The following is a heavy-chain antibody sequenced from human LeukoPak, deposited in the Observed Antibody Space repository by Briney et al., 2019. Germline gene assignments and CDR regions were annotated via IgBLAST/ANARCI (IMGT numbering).Heavy chain of an antibody. J-gene: IGHJ4*02. V-gene: IGHV3-74*01. D-gene: IGHD6-13*01. CDR1: GFTFSSYW. CDR2: INTDGSST. CDR3: ARVSSSSWWALDY. Sequence: SGGSLRLSCAASGFTFSSYWMHWVRQALGKGLVWVSRINTDGSSTSYADSVKGRFTISRDNAKNTLYLQMNSLRAEDTAVYYCARVSSSSWWALDYWGQGTLVTVSS.